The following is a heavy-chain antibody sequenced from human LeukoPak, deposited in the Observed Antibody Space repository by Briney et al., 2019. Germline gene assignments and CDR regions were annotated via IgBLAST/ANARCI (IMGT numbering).Heavy chain of an antibody. CDR2: INPNSGGT. Sequence: ASVKVSCKASGYTFTGYYMHWVRQAPGQGLEWMGWINPNSGGTNYAQKFQGRVTMTRDTSISTAYMELSRLGSDDTAVYYCARTYYDFWSGQFYYYYYGMDVWGQGTTVTVSS. D-gene: IGHD3-3*01. V-gene: IGHV1-2*02. J-gene: IGHJ6*02. CDR1: GYTFTGYY. CDR3: ARTYYDFWSGQFYYYYYGMDV.